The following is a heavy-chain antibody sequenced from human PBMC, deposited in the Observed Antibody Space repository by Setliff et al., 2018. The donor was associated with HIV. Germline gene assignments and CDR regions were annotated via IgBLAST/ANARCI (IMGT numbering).Heavy chain of an antibody. CDR1: GGSISSYY. Sequence: SETLSLTCTVSGGSISSYYWSWIRQPPGKGLEWIGYIYYSGSTNYNPSLKSRVTISVDTSKNHFSLRLSSVTAADTAVYYCASGEYSYGYRFDYWGQGTLVTVSS. J-gene: IGHJ4*02. V-gene: IGHV4-59*01. D-gene: IGHD5-18*01. CDR3: ASGEYSYGYRFDY. CDR2: IYYSGST.